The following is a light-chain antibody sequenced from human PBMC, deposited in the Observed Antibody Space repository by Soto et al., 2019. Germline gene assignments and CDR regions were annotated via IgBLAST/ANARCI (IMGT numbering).Light chain of an antibody. CDR1: QSISSW. CDR3: QQYHNYPT. CDR2: DAS. V-gene: IGKV1-5*01. J-gene: IGKJ1*01. Sequence: DIQMTQSPSTLSASVGDRVTITCRASQSISSWLAWYQQKPGKAPKLLIHDASTLESGVPSRFSARGSGTEFTLTISSLQPDDFATYYCQQYHNYPTFGQGTKVHI.